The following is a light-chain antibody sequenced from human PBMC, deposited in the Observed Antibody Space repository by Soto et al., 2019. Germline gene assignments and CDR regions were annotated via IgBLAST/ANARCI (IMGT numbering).Light chain of an antibody. CDR3: QQYTSYSWT. J-gene: IGKJ1*01. Sequence: DIQMTQSPSTLSASVGDRVTITCRASQSINSWLGWYQQKPGKAPQILIYDASTLKSGVPSRFSASGSGTEFTLIISSLQPDDFAPYYCQQYTSYSWTFGQGTQVQI. CDR1: QSINSW. CDR2: DAS. V-gene: IGKV1-5*01.